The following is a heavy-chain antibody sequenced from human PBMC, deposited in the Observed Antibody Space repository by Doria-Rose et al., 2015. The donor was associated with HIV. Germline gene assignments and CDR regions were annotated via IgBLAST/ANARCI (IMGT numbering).Heavy chain of an antibody. CDR1: GVSLSSPGMG. V-gene: IGHV2-26*01. D-gene: IGHD6-13*01. J-gene: IGHJ4*02. CDR2: IFSGDER. Sequence: QITLKESGPVLVKPTETLTLTCTVSGVSLSSPGMGVSWIRQPPGKALEWLATIFSGDERSYNTALKSRLTISRGTSKSQVVLTMTDMDPVDTATYYCARIKSSRWYHKYYFDFWGQGTLVIVSA. CDR3: ARIKSSRWYHKYYFDF.